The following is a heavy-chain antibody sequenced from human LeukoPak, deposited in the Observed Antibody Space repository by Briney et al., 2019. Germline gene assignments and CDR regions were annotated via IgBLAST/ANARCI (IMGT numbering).Heavy chain of an antibody. D-gene: IGHD3-22*01. V-gene: IGHV4-38-2*02. CDR2: IYHSGTS. J-gene: IGHJ4*02. CDR1: GYSISSDFY. Sequence: SETLSLTCIVSGYSISSDFYWGWIRQPPGKGLEWIGSIYHSGTSYYNPSLKSRVTISVDTSKNQFSLKLSSVTAADTAIYYCARHSVYLVSHWGQGTLVTVSS. CDR3: ARHSVYLVSH.